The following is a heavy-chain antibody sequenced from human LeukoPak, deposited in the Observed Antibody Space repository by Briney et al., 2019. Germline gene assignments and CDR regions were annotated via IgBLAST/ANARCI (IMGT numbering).Heavy chain of an antibody. CDR2: MYYSGSP. D-gene: IGHD6-13*01. Sequence: PSETLSLTCTVSGXSISSYYGSWIRQPPGKGLEWIGYMYYSGSPNYNPSLKSRVTISVDRSTNQLSLKLSSVTAADTAVYYCARHGEQQLVRRWFDSWGQGTLVTVSS. J-gene: IGHJ5*01. CDR1: GXSISSYY. CDR3: ARHGEQQLVRRWFDS. V-gene: IGHV4-59*08.